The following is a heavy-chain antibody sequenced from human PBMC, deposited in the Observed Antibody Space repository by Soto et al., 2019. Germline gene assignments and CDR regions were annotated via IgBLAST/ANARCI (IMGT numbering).Heavy chain of an antibody. J-gene: IGHJ5*02. D-gene: IGHD3-9*01. CDR2: IKQDGSQT. Sequence: PGGSLRLSCAASGFTFSDSWMGWVRQAPGRGLEWVANIKQDGSQTPYAASVRGRFAISRDNSKDTLYLHMRGLKVEDTAVYFCERESTYLRHYDAWGPGTLVTVSS. V-gene: IGHV3-7*01. CDR3: ERESTYLRHYDA. CDR1: GFTFSDSW.